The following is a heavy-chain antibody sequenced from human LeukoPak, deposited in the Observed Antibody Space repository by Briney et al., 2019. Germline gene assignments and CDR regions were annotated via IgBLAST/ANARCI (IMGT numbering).Heavy chain of an antibody. D-gene: IGHD6-13*01. Sequence: ASVKVSCRASGYTFTGYYMHWVRQAPGQGLEWMGWINPNSGGTNYAQKFQGRVTMTRDTSISTAYMELSRLRSDDTALYYCARWDGYSSSPDYWGQGTLVTVSS. V-gene: IGHV1-2*02. CDR3: ARWDGYSSSPDY. CDR2: INPNSGGT. CDR1: GYTFTGYY. J-gene: IGHJ4*02.